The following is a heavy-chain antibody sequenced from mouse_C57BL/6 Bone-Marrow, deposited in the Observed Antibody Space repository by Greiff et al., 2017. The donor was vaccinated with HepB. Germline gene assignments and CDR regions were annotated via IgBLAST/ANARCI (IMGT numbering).Heavy chain of an antibody. J-gene: IGHJ2*01. CDR1: GFSLTSYG. CDR2: IWRGGST. CDR3: AKNRRQLRLGYFDY. V-gene: IGHV2-5*01. Sequence: VQVVESGPGLVQPSQSLSITCTVSGFSLTSYGVHWVRQSPGKGLEWLGVIWRGGSTDYNAAFMSRLSITKDNSKSQVFFKMNSLQADDTAIYYCAKNRRQLRLGYFDYWGQGTTLTVSS. D-gene: IGHD3-2*02.